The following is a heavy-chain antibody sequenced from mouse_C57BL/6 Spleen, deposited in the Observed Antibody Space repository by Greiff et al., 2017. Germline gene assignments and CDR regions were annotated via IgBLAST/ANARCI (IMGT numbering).Heavy chain of an antibody. CDR1: GYTFTSYW. CDR3: ARGTTFDY. V-gene: IGHV1-69*01. CDR2: IDPSDSYT. D-gene: IGHD2-14*01. J-gene: IGHJ2*01. Sequence: QVHVKQPGAELVMPGASVKLSCKASGYTFTSYWMHWVKQRPGQGLEWIGEIDPSDSYTNYNQKFKGKSTLTVDKSSSTAYMQLSSLTSEDSAVYYCARGTTFDYWGQGTTLTVSS.